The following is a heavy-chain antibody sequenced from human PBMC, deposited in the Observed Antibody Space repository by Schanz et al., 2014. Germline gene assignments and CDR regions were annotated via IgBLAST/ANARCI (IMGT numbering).Heavy chain of an antibody. CDR2: IYSDGST. CDR3: ARDRQQLVGRIGYYYGMDV. Sequence: EVQLVESGGGLVKSGGSLRLSCAASGFTVSNNYMSWVRQAPGKGLECVSIIYSDGSTYYVDSVKGRFIISRDNSKNTVYLQMNSLIAEDTAVYYCARDRQQLVGRIGYYYGMDVWGQGTTVTVSS. J-gene: IGHJ6*02. D-gene: IGHD6-13*01. V-gene: IGHV3-66*01. CDR1: GFTVSNNY.